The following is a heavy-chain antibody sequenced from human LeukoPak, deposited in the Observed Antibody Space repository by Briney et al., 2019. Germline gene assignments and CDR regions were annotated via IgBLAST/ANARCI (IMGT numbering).Heavy chain of an antibody. CDR1: GYTFTSYD. V-gene: IGHV1-8*01. D-gene: IGHD3-10*01. CDR3: ARDTYYYGSGSYYIDY. CDR2: MNPNSGNT. Sequence: ASVKVSCKASGYTFTSYDINWVRQATGQGLEWMGWMNPNSGNTGYAQKSQGRVTMTRNTSISTAYMELSSLRSEDTAVYYCARDTYYYGSGSYYIDYWGQGTLVTVSS. J-gene: IGHJ4*02.